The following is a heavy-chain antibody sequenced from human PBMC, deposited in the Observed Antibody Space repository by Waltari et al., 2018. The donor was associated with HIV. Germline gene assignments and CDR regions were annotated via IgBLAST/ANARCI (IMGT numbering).Heavy chain of an antibody. J-gene: IGHJ4*02. D-gene: IGHD3-10*01. CDR3: ARSKKNYGSDLYYFDY. CDR1: GFTVSSNF. V-gene: IGHV3-53*01. CDR2: IYTGGST. Sequence: EVQLVESGGGLIQPGGSLRLSCAASGFTVSSNFMSWVRHAPGKGLEWVSVIYTGGSTQYADSVKGRFTLSRDNSKNTLYLQMNSLRAEDTAVYYCARSKKNYGSDLYYFDYWGQGTLVTVSS.